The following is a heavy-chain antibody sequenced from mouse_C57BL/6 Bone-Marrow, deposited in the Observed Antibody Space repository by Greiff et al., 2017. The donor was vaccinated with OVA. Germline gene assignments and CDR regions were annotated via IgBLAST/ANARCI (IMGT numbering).Heavy chain of an antibody. CDR3: ARDRDDYHRGNYAMDY. CDR2: ISDGGSYT. V-gene: IGHV5-4*01. CDR1: GFTFSSYA. D-gene: IGHD2-4*01. J-gene: IGHJ4*01. Sequence: VQLQQSGGGLVKPGGSLKLSCAASGFTFSSYAMSWVRQTPEKRLEWVATISDGGSYTYYPDNVKGRFTISRDNAKNNLYLQMSHLKSEDTAMYYCARDRDDYHRGNYAMDYWGQGTSVTVSS.